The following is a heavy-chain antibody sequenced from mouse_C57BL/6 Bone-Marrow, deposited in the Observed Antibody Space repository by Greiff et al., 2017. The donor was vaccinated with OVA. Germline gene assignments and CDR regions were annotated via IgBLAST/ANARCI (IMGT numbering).Heavy chain of an antibody. CDR2: IDPENGDT. Sequence: LVESGAELVRPGASVKLSCTASGFNIKDDYMHWVKQRPEQGLEWIGWIDPENGDTEYASKFQGKATITADTSSNTAYLQLSSLTSEDTAVYYCTTYYGSSWFAYWGQGTLVTVSA. V-gene: IGHV14-4*01. J-gene: IGHJ3*01. CDR1: GFNIKDDY. CDR3: TTYYGSSWFAY. D-gene: IGHD1-1*01.